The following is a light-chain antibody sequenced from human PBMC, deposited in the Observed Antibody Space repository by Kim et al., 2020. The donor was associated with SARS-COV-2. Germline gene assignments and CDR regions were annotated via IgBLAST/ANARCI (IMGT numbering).Light chain of an antibody. Sequence: EIVMTQSPATLSVSPRERATLSCRASQSVSSNLAWYQQKPGQAPRLLIYGASTRATGIPARFSGSGSGTEFTLTISSLQSEDFAVYYCQQYNNWPQTFGQGTQVDIK. CDR3: QQYNNWPQT. J-gene: IGKJ1*01. V-gene: IGKV3-15*01. CDR2: GAS. CDR1: QSVSSN.